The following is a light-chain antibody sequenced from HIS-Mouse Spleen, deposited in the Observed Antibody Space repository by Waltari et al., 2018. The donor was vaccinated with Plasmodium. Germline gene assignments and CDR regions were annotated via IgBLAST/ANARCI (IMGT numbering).Light chain of an antibody. J-gene: IGKJ1*01. CDR1: QSVSSN. V-gene: IGKV3-15*01. CDR3: LQHNSYPRT. Sequence: EIVMTQSPATLSVSSGERATLSCRASQSVSSNLAWYQQKPGQAPRLLIYGASTRATGIPARFSGSGSGTEFTLTISSLQSEDFAVYYCLQHNSYPRTFGQGTKVEIK. CDR2: GAS.